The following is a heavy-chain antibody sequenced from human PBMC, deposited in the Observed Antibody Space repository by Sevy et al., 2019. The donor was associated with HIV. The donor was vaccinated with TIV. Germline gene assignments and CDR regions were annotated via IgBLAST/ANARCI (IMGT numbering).Heavy chain of an antibody. CDR1: GFTFSSYS. Sequence: GGSLRLSCAASGFTFSSYSMNWVRQAPGKGLEWVSYISSSSSTIYYADSVKGRFTISRDNAKNSLYLQMNSLRDEDTAVYYCARGAYKSLTGDAFDIWGQGTMVTVSS. J-gene: IGHJ3*02. V-gene: IGHV3-48*02. D-gene: IGHD3-9*01. CDR2: ISSSSSTI. CDR3: ARGAYKSLTGDAFDI.